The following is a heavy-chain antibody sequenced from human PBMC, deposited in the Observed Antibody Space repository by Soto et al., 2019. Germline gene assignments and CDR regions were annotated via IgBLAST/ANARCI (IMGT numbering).Heavy chain of an antibody. CDR3: ARDHRYSSSFFDS. V-gene: IGHV1-18*04. CDR2: ISAYNGNT. D-gene: IGHD6-6*01. J-gene: IGHJ4*02. Sequence: QVRLVLSGDELKKPGASMKVSCKASGYAFSDHGISWVRQAPGQGLEWIRWISAYNGNTNYAQKFQGRVTVTTDASTATAYMEVRSLTSDDTAVYYCARDHRYSSSFFDSWSQGTLITVSS. CDR1: GYAFSDHG.